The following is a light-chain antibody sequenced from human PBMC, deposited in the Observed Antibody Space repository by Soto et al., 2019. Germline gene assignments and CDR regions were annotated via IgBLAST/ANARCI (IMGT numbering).Light chain of an antibody. J-gene: IGKJ1*01. CDR1: QSVRSN. Sequence: EIRMSQSLATLSASAGERATLSCRASQSVRSNLAWYQQKPGQAPRLLIYGASTRATGIPARFSGSGSGTEFTLSIGSLQSEDFAVYYCQQYNNWPPTFGQGSMVDIK. CDR3: QQYNNWPPT. V-gene: IGKV3-15*01. CDR2: GAS.